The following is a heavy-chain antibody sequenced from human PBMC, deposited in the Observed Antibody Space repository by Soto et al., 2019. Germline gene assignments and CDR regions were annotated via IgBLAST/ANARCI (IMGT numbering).Heavy chain of an antibody. J-gene: IGHJ4*02. CDR2: TSVSGDTT. CDR1: GFTFSSYP. Sequence: LRLSCAASGFTFSSYPMSWVRQAPGKGLEWVSVTSVSGDTTYYADSVKGRFSISRDNSKNTLSLQMNSLRAEDTAVYYCAKGISGWSELHYWGQGALVTVSS. CDR3: AKGISGWSELHY. V-gene: IGHV3-23*01. D-gene: IGHD6-19*01.